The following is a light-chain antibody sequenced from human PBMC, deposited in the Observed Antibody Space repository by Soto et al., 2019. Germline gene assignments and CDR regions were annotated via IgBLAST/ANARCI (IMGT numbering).Light chain of an antibody. J-gene: IGKJ5*01. V-gene: IGKV1-5*01. CDR2: AAS. CDR1: QSISSW. Sequence: DIQMTQSPSTLSASVGDRVTITCRASQSISSWLAWYQQKPGKVPKLLIYAASTLQNGVPSTFSGSGSGTEFTLTISSLQPEDFGTYYCQQFKSYPITFGQGTRLEIK. CDR3: QQFKSYPIT.